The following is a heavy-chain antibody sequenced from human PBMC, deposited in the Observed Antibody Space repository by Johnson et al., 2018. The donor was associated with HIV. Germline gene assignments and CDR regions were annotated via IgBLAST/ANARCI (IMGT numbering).Heavy chain of an antibody. CDR3: ARDRTLWQLVRPGGAFDI. D-gene: IGHD6-6*01. CDR1: GFTFSSYA. V-gene: IGHV3-30-3*01. Sequence: QVQLVESGGGVVQPGRSLRLSCAASGFTFSSYALHWVRQAPGKGLEWVAVISYDGSNKYYADSVKGRFTISRDHSKNPLYLQMNSLRAEDTAVYYCARDRTLWQLVRPGGAFDIWGQGTMVTVSS. J-gene: IGHJ3*02. CDR2: ISYDGSNK.